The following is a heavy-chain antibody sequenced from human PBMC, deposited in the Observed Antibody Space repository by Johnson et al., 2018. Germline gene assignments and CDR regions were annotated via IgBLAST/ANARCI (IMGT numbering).Heavy chain of an antibody. CDR2: IKSMNDGGTA. CDR1: GFTFNKAW. CDR3: DTDWGSAIYSTIALYL. D-gene: IGHD1-26*01. J-gene: IGHJ3*01. Sequence: VQLVESGGGSVKPGGSLRLSCAASGFTFNKAWMNWVRQAPGKGLEWVGHIKSMNDGGTADYPSPVKGRVTNTRHDSKNTIYLQMDSLKAEDTAVYYCDTDWGSAIYSTIALYLWGQGTMVTVSS. V-gene: IGHV3-15*07.